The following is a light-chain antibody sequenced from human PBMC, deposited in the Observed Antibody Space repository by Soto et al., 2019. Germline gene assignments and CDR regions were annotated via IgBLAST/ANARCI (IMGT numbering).Light chain of an antibody. CDR2: RSD. CDR3: AAWDDSLSVGV. J-gene: IGLJ3*02. Sequence: QSVLTQPPSASGTPGQRVSISCSGSRSNIGSNSVYWYQQLPGAAPKLLIYRSDERPSGVPDRFSGSKSGTSASLAISGLRSEDEADYYCAAWDDSLSVGVFGGGTKVTV. V-gene: IGLV1-47*01. CDR1: RSNIGSNS.